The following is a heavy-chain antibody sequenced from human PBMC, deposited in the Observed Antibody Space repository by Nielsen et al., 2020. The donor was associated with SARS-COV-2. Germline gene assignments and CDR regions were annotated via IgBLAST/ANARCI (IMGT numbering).Heavy chain of an antibody. Sequence: GGSLRLSCAASGFTFSSYGMHWVRQAPGKGLEWVAVIWYDGSNKYYADSVKGRVTISRDNSKNTLYLQMHSLRAEDTAVYYCAREGRKLPLDYWGQGTLVTVSS. V-gene: IGHV3-33*01. CDR2: IWYDGSNK. CDR1: GFTFSSYG. CDR3: AREGRKLPLDY. D-gene: IGHD5-24*01. J-gene: IGHJ4*02.